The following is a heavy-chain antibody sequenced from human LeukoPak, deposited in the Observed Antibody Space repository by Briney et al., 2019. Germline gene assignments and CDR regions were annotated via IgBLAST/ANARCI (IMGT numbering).Heavy chain of an antibody. CDR3: ARDPGIQLPLDI. J-gene: IGHJ4*02. CDR2: INSDGSST. Sequence: PRGSLRLSCAASGFTFSSYWMHWVRQAPGEGLVWVSRINSDGSSTSYADSVKGRFTISRDNAKNTLYLQMNSLRAEDTAVYYCARDPGIQLPLDIWGQGTLVTVSS. CDR1: GFTFSSYW. D-gene: IGHD5-18*01. V-gene: IGHV3-74*01.